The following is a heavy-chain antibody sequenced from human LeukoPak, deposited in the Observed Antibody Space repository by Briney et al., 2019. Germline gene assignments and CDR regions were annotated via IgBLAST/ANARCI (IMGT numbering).Heavy chain of an antibody. V-gene: IGHV3-11*01. D-gene: IGHD2-2*01. Sequence: PGGSLRLSCAASGFTFSDYYMSRIRQAPGKGLEWVSYISSSGSTIYYADSVKGRFTISRDNAKNSLYLQMNSLRAEDTAVYYCAKGWVVPAAPFDYWGQGTLVTVSS. J-gene: IGHJ4*02. CDR1: GFTFSDYY. CDR2: ISSSGSTI. CDR3: AKGWVVPAAPFDY.